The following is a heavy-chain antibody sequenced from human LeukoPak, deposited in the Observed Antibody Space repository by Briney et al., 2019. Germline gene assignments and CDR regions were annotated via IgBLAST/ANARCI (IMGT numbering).Heavy chain of an antibody. CDR3: ASGPYPAAGTDHQFDF. D-gene: IGHD6-13*01. CDR2: IYYRGST. J-gene: IGHJ4*02. V-gene: IGHV4-59*01. CDR1: GASISSYY. Sequence: SETLSLTCTVSGASISSYYWSWIPQPPGKGLEWIGYIYYRGSTHYNPSLKSRVTISVDTSKNQFSLKLSSVTAADTAVYYCASGPYPAAGTDHQFDFWGQGTLVTVSS.